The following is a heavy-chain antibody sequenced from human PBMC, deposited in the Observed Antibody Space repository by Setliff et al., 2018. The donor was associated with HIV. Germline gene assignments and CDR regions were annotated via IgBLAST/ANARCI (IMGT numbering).Heavy chain of an antibody. Sequence: PSETLSLTCAVYGGSFSDYYWSWIRQPPGKGLEWIGEINHSRSTNYNPSLKSRVTILVDTSKNQFSLKLSSVTAADTAVYYCAAGGLRYFDWLLEWGQGTLVTVSS. V-gene: IGHV4-34*01. J-gene: IGHJ4*02. CDR2: INHSRST. D-gene: IGHD3-9*01. CDR3: AAGGLRYFDWLLE. CDR1: GGSFSDYY.